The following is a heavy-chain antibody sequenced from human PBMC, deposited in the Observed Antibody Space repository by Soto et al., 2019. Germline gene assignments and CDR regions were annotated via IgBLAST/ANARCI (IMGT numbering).Heavy chain of an antibody. D-gene: IGHD3-22*01. CDR1: GFTFSSYA. CDR2: ISGSGGST. CDR3: AKAGGDYYDSSDYFDY. J-gene: IGHJ4*02. V-gene: IGHV3-23*01. Sequence: EVQLLESGGGLVQPGGSLRLSCAASGFTFSSYAMSWVRQAPGKGLEWVSAISGSGGSTYSADSVKGRFTISRDNSKNTLYLQMNRLRAEDTAVYYCAKAGGDYYDSSDYFDYWGQGTLVTVSS.